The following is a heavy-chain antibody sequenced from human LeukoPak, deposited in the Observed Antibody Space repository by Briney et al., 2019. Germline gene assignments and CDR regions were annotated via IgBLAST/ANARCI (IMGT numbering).Heavy chain of an antibody. J-gene: IGHJ4*02. V-gene: IGHV4-4*07. CDR1: GGSISSYY. Sequence: SETLSLTCTVSGGSISSYYWSWIRQPAGKGLEWIGRIYTSGSTNYNPSLKSRVTMSVDTSKNQFSLKLSSVTAADTAVYFCARDNRDGYNYYFGYWGQGTLVTVSS. D-gene: IGHD5-24*01. CDR3: ARDNRDGYNYYFGY. CDR2: IYTSGST.